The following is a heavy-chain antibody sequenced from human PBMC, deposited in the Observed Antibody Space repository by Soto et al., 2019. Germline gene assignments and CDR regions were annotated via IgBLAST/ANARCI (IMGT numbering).Heavy chain of an antibody. D-gene: IGHD6-19*01. CDR3: ARALGIAVAGTYFQH. CDR1: GFTFSSYA. J-gene: IGHJ1*01. V-gene: IGHV3-30-3*01. Sequence: GGSLRLSCAASGFTFSSYAMHWVRQAPGKGLEWVAVISYGGSNKYYADSVKGRFTISRDNSKNTLYLQMNSLRAEDTAVYYCARALGIAVAGTYFQHWGQGTLVTVSS. CDR2: ISYGGSNK.